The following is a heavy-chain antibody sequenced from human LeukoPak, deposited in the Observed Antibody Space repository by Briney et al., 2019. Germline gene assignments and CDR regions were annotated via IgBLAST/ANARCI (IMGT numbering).Heavy chain of an antibody. CDR1: GFAFSNER. CDR3: AKSDPPLPY. V-gene: IGHV3-74*01. CDR2: IDNDGTSP. J-gene: IGHJ4*02. Sequence: GGSLRLSCAASGFAFSNERMHWVRQAPGMGLFWVSYIDNDGTSPTYVDSVKGRFTISRDSAKSTLYLHMNSLRPEDTGAYFCAKSDPPLPYWGQGTQVTVSS.